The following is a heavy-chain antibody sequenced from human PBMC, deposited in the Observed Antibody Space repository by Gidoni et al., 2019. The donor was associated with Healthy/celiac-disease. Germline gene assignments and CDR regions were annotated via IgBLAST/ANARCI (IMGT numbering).Heavy chain of an antibody. CDR1: GGSFSGYY. J-gene: IGHJ1*01. Sequence: QVQLQQWGAGLLKPSETLSLTCAVYGGSFSGYYWSWIRQPPGKGLEWIGEINHSGSTNYNPSLKSRVTISVDTSKNQFSLKLSSVTAADTAVYYCARGVGAAAGTGSEYFQHWGQGTLVTVSS. D-gene: IGHD6-13*01. CDR3: ARGVGAAAGTGSEYFQH. CDR2: INHSGST. V-gene: IGHV4-34*01.